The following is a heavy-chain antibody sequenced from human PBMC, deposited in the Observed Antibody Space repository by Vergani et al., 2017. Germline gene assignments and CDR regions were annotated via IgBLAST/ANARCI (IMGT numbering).Heavy chain of an antibody. Sequence: QLQLQESGPGLVKPSETLSLTCTVSGGSISSSSYYWGWIRQPPGKGLEWIGSIYYSGSTNYNPSLKSRVTISVDTSKNQFSLKLSSVTAADTAVYYCARDGRIPAFDIWGQGTMVTVSS. D-gene: IGHD2-2*02. J-gene: IGHJ3*02. CDR2: IYYSGST. CDR3: ARDGRIPAFDI. CDR1: GGSISSSSYY. V-gene: IGHV4-39*07.